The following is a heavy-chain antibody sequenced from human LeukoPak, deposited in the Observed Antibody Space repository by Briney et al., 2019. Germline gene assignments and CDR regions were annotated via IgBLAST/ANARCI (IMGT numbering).Heavy chain of an antibody. CDR3: ARDSGNSWYALSHHWFDP. CDR1: GLTFINYG. Sequence: PGRSLRLSCAAAGLTFINYGIRSGRQTPGKGVGWVVVIWFDVCNKYDADTVNGRFTIARHNSKNTLYLQTSSLRAEDTPGKCCARDSGNSWYALSHHWFDPWGQATLVTLYS. D-gene: IGHD6-13*01. J-gene: IGHJ5*02. V-gene: IGHV3-33*01. CDR2: IWFDVCNK.